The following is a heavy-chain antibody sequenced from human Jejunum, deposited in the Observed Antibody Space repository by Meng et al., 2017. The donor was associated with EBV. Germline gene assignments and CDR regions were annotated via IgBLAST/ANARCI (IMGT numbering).Heavy chain of an antibody. CDR3: ARVAFSYTTRSLDS. CDR1: RGSFRGYY. D-gene: IGHD3-16*02. V-gene: IGHV4-34*02. CDR2: INHSGST. Sequence: VQHQTGGAGRLKPSESLSLTCAVYRGSFRGYYWSWIRQHPGKGLEWIGEINHSGSTNYNPSLRSRVTISVETSKNQFSLRLNSVTAADTAVYYCARVAFSYTTRSLDSWGQGTLVTVS. J-gene: IGHJ4*02.